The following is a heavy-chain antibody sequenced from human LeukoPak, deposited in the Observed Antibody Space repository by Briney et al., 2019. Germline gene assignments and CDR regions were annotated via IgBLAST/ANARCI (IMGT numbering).Heavy chain of an antibody. CDR1: GYIFTSYD. Sequence: ASVKVSCKASGYIFTSYDINWVRQATGQGLEWMGWMDPNSGHTGSAQKFQGRITISRNTSISTVYMELSSLRSEDTAVYYCARVRLSAFDIWGQGTTVTVSS. CDR3: ARVRLSAFDI. V-gene: IGHV1-8*03. CDR2: MDPNSGHT. J-gene: IGHJ3*02.